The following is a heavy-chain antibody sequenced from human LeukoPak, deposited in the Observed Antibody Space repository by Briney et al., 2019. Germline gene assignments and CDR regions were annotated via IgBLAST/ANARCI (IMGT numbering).Heavy chain of an antibody. J-gene: IGHJ4*02. CDR2: ISSSGSTI. D-gene: IGHD2-15*01. V-gene: IGHV3-48*04. CDR1: GFTFSNYS. CDR3: ARSSRYCSGGSCQKG. Sequence: GGSLRLSCAASGFTFSNYSMNWVRQAPGKGLEWVSYISSSGSTIYYADSVKGRFTISRDNAKNSLYLQMNSLRAEDTAVYYCARSSRYCSGGSCQKGWGQGTLVTVSS.